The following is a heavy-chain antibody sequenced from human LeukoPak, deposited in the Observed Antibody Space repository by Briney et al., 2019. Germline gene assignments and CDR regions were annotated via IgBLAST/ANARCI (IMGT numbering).Heavy chain of an antibody. J-gene: IGHJ4*02. CDR1: GFTLSSYA. V-gene: IGHV3-23*01. D-gene: IGHD6-19*01. CDR2: ISGSGGST. Sequence: GGSLRLSCAASGFTLSSYAMSWVRQAPGKGLEWVSGISGSGGSTYYADSVKGRFTISRDNAKNSLYLQMNSLRAEDTAVYYCARDAAVSGIDYWGQGTLVTVSS. CDR3: ARDAAVSGIDY.